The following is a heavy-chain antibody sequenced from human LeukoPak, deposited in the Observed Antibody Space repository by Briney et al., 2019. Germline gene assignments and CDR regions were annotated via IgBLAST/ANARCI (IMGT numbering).Heavy chain of an antibody. J-gene: IGHJ4*02. Sequence: GGSLRLSCVASGFTFSSYSMNWVRQAPGKGLEWVSSISSSSSYIYYADSVKGRFTISRDNAKNSLYLQMNSLRAEDTAVYYCARAEYYDFWSGPRKYYFDYWGQGTLVTVSS. CDR3: ARAEYYDFWSGPRKYYFDY. CDR2: ISSSSSYI. V-gene: IGHV3-21*01. CDR1: GFTFSSYS. D-gene: IGHD3-3*01.